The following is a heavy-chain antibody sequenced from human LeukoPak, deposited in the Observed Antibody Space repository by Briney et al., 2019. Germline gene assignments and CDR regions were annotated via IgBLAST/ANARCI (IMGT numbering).Heavy chain of an antibody. Sequence: ASVKVSCKASGYTFTSYGISWVRQAPGQGLEWMGWISAYNGNTNYALKLQGGVTMTTDTSTSTAYMELRSLRSDDTAVYYCARTASTGSWYLYYYYYGMDVWGQGTTVTVSS. CDR3: ARTASTGSWYLYYYYYGMDV. J-gene: IGHJ6*02. CDR1: GYTFTSYG. CDR2: ISAYNGNT. V-gene: IGHV1-18*01. D-gene: IGHD6-13*01.